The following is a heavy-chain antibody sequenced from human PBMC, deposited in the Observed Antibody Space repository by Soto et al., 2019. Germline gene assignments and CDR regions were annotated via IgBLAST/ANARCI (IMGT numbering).Heavy chain of an antibody. CDR1: GYTFSGYG. CDR3: ARSSSDYGDDGLSLGY. J-gene: IGHJ4*02. Sequence: QVQLVQSGAEVKKLGASVKVSCKASGYTFSGYGINWVRQAPGQGLEWMGWISAYNGNTKYAQKFQGRVTMTTDTSTSTAHMELRSLRSDDTAVYFCARSSSDYGDDGLSLGYWGQGTLVTVSS. V-gene: IGHV1-18*01. D-gene: IGHD4-17*01. CDR2: ISAYNGNT.